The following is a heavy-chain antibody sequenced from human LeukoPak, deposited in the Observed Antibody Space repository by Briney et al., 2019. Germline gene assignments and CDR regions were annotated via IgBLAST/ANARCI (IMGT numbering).Heavy chain of an antibody. Sequence: GGSLRLSCAASGFTFSSYAMSWVRQPPGKGLEWVSAIGGTNGRTYYADAVKGRFTTSRDNAKNSLHLQMNSLRAEDTAIYYCARVRGYGSESFDYWGQGTLVTVSS. CDR3: ARVRGYGSESFDY. J-gene: IGHJ4*02. V-gene: IGHV3-23*01. D-gene: IGHD3-10*01. CDR1: GFTFSSYA. CDR2: IGGTNGRT.